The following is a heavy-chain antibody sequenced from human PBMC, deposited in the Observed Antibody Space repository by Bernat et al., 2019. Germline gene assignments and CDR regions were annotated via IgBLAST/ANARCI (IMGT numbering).Heavy chain of an antibody. D-gene: IGHD6-6*01. J-gene: IGHJ3*01. V-gene: IGHV3-30*01. CDR1: GFTFSSYA. Sequence: QVQLVESGGGVVQPGRSLRLSCAASGFTFSSYAMHWVHQAPGKGLEWVALISFDGTSHYYADSVKGRFSISRDNSKNTLYLQMNSLRPEDTAIYYCARDGYSTSSSTGDAFDLWGQGTMVTVSS. CDR2: ISFDGTSH. CDR3: ARDGYSTSSSTGDAFDL.